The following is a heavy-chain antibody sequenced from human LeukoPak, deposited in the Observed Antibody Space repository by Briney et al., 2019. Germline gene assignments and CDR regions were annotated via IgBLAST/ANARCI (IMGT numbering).Heavy chain of an antibody. J-gene: IGHJ4*02. CDR2: IYSGGST. CDR3: ARGTIGVAGTLDF. CDR1: GFTVSTNY. V-gene: IGHV3-53*01. D-gene: IGHD6-19*01. Sequence: GGSLRLSCAASGFTVSTNYMSWVRQAPGKGLEWVSVIYSGGSTHYADSVKGRFTISRDNSKNTLYLQMNNLRPEDTAVYYCARGTIGVAGTLDFWGQGTLVTVSS.